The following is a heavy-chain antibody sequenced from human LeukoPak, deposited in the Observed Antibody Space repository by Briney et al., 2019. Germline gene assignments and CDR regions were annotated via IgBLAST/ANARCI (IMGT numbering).Heavy chain of an antibody. D-gene: IGHD2-21*01. V-gene: IGHV4-59*01. J-gene: IGHJ6*03. CDR3: ARVVYWGDCMDV. CDR1: GGSISSYY. Sequence: TSETLSLTCTVSGGSISSYYWSWIRQPPGKGLEWIGYFYYSGSTNHNPSLKSRVTISVDTSKNQFFLKVSSVTAADTAVYYCARVVYWGDCMDVWGKGTTVTISS. CDR2: FYYSGST.